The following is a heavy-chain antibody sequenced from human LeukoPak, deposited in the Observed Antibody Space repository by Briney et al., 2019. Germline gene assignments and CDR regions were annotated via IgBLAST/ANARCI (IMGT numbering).Heavy chain of an antibody. D-gene: IGHD3-3*01. V-gene: IGHV1-18*01. CDR3: ARVHRLEWLPKRYYFDY. CDR2: ISAYNGNT. CDR1: GYTFTSYG. J-gene: IGHJ4*02. Sequence: ASVKVSCKASGYTFTSYGISWVRQAPGQGLEWMGRISAYNGNTNYAQKLQGRVTMTTDTSTSTAYMELRSLRSDDTAVYYCARVHRLEWLPKRYYFDYWGQGTLVTVSS.